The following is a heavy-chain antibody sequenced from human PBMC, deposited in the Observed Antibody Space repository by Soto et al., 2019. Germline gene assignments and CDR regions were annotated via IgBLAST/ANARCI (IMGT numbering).Heavy chain of an antibody. CDR3: AKDRAKQQWLPYYYYGMDV. D-gene: IGHD6-19*01. CDR1: GYTFTGYY. CDR2: INPNSGGT. V-gene: IGHV1-2*04. J-gene: IGHJ6*02. Sequence: ASVKVSCKASGYTFTGYYMHWVRQAPGQGLEWMGWINPNSGGTNYAQKFQGWVTMTRDTSISTAYMELSRLRSDDTAVYYCAKDRAKQQWLPYYYYGMDVWGQGTTVTVSS.